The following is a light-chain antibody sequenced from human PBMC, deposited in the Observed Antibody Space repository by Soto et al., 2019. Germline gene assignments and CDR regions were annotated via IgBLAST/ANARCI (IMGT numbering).Light chain of an antibody. Sequence: DIQMTQSPSSLSASVGDRVTITCQASRDISNYLNWYQQKPGKAPKLLIYAASSLQSGVPSRFSGSGSGTDFTLTISSLQPEDVAAYYCQKYNSAPLTFGGGTKVDIK. CDR3: QKYNSAPLT. V-gene: IGKV1-27*01. CDR2: AAS. J-gene: IGKJ4*01. CDR1: RDISNY.